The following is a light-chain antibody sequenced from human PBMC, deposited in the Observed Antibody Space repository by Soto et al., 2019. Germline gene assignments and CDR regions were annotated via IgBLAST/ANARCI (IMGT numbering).Light chain of an antibody. CDR1: QSITGW. Sequence: DIQMTQSPSTLSASVGDRVTITCRASQSITGWLAWFQQKPGKAPKLLISKASSLQSGVPSRFSGSGSGTEFTLTISSLQPDDFATYYCQQYDTYWTFAQGTKVDIK. V-gene: IGKV1-5*03. CDR2: KAS. CDR3: QQYDTYWT. J-gene: IGKJ1*01.